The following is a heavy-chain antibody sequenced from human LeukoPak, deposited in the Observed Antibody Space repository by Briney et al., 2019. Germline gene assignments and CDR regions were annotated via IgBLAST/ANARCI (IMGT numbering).Heavy chain of an antibody. CDR3: TRSWGYDSSGYPLDY. J-gene: IGHJ4*02. CDR1: GYTFTSYD. Sequence: ASVKVSCKASGYTFTSYDINWVRQATGQGLEWMGWMNPNSGNTGYAQKFQGRVTMTRNTSISTAYMELSSLKTEDTAVYYYTRSWGYDSSGYPLDYWGQGTLVTVSS. V-gene: IGHV1-8*01. CDR2: MNPNSGNT. D-gene: IGHD3-22*01.